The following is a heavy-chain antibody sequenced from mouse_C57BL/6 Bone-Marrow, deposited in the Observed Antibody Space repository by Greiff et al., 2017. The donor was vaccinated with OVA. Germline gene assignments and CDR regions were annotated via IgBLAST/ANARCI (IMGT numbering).Heavy chain of an antibody. CDR3: ARQRRGGYFDY. J-gene: IGHJ2*01. V-gene: IGHV5-6*01. CDR2: ISSGGSYT. Sequence: EVQLVESGGDLVKPGGSLKLSCAASGFTFSSYGMSWVRQTPDKRLEWVATISSGGSYTYYPDSVKGRFTISRDNAKNTLYLQMSSLKSEDTARYYCARQRRGGYFDYWGQGTTLTVSS. CDR1: GFTFSSYG.